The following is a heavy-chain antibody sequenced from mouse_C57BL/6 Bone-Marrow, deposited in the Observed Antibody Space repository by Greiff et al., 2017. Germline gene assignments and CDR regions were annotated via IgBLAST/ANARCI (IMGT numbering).Heavy chain of an antibody. CDR1: GYSITSGYY. V-gene: IGHV3-6*01. D-gene: IGHD2-4*01. CDR3: ARVPSTMITPYWYFDV. CDR2: ISYDGSN. Sequence: ESGPGLVKPSQSLSLTCSVTGYSITSGYYWNWIRQFPGNKLEWMGYISYDGSNNYNPSLKNRISITRDTSKNQFFLKLNSVTTEDTATYYCARVPSTMITPYWYFDVWGTGTTVTVSS. J-gene: IGHJ1*03.